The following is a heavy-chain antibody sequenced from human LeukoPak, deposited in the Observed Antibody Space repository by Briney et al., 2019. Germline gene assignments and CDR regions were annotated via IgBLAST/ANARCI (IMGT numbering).Heavy chain of an antibody. V-gene: IGHV3-15*01. CDR1: GFTFSNAW. CDR3: ARGGVTRGYYYYGMDV. J-gene: IGHJ6*02. Sequence: KPGGSLRLSCAASGFTFSNAWMSWVPQAPGKGLEWVGRIKSKTDGGTTDYAAPVKGRFTISRDDSKNTLYLQMNSLRAEDTAVYYCARGGVTRGYYYYGMDVWGQGTTVTVSS. D-gene: IGHD2-21*02. CDR2: IKSKTDGGTT.